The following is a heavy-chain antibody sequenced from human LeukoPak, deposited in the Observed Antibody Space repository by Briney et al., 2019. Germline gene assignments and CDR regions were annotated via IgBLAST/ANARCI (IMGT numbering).Heavy chain of an antibody. V-gene: IGHV3-64*01. CDR1: GFTFSSYA. Sequence: PGGSLRLSCAASGFTFSSYAMHWVRQAPGKGLECVSAISSNGGSTYYANSVKGRFTISRDNSKNTLYLQMGSLRAEDMAVYYCARTRDGYNLDYWGQGTLVTVSS. D-gene: IGHD5-24*01. CDR2: ISSNGGST. CDR3: ARTRDGYNLDY. J-gene: IGHJ4*02.